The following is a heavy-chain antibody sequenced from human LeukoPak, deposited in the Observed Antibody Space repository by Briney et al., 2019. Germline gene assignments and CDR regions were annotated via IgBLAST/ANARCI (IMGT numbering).Heavy chain of an antibody. J-gene: IGHJ5*02. D-gene: IGHD6-13*01. CDR2: ILYDGSNK. CDR1: GFTFSSYG. Sequence: GGSLRLSCAASGFTFSSYGIHWVRQPPRKGLEWVAVILYDGSNKYCADSVKGRFTISRDNSKNTLYLQMNSLRAEDTAVYYCAKDLAAAGSLDPWGQGTLVTVSS. CDR3: AKDLAAAGSLDP. V-gene: IGHV3-30*18.